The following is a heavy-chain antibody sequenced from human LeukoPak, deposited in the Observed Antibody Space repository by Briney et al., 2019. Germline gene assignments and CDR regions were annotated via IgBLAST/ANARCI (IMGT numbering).Heavy chain of an antibody. CDR1: GYTFTSYD. D-gene: IGHD2-8*01. CDR3: ARGINKKMDHYYYYMDV. J-gene: IGHJ6*03. V-gene: IGHV1-8*03. CDR2: MNPNSGNT. Sequence: ASVKVSCKASGYTFTSYDINWVRQATGQGLEWMGWMNPNSGNTGYAQKFQGRVTITRNTSISTAYMELSSLRSEDTAVYYCARGINKKMDHYYYYMDVWGKGTTVTVSS.